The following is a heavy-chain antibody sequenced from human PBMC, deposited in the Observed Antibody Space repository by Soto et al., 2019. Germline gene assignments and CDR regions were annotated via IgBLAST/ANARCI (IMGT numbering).Heavy chain of an antibody. J-gene: IGHJ3*02. CDR3: ARIPQYYDFWSGNLGAFDI. CDR2: IIPILGIA. D-gene: IGHD3-3*01. CDR1: GGTFSIYT. V-gene: IGHV1-69*02. Sequence: GASVKVSCKASGGTFSIYTISWVRQAPGQGLEWMGRIIPILGIANYAQKFQGRVTITADKSTSTAYMELSSLRSEDTAVYYCARIPQYYDFWSGNLGAFDIWGQGTMVTVSS.